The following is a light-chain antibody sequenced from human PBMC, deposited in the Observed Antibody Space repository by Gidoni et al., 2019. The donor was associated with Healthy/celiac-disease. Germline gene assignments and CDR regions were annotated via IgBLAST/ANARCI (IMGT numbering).Light chain of an antibody. CDR3: QAWDSSTASV. J-gene: IGLJ2*01. Sequence: SYELTQPPSVSGSPGQTASITCSGDKLGDKYACWYQQKPGQSPVLVIYQDSKRPSGIPERFSGSNSGNTATLTISGTQAMDEADYYCQAWDSSTASVFGGGTKLTVL. CDR2: QDS. V-gene: IGLV3-1*01. CDR1: KLGDKY.